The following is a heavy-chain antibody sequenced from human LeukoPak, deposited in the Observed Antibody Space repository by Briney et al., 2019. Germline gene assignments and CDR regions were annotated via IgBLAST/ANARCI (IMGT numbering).Heavy chain of an antibody. D-gene: IGHD6-19*01. CDR1: GGTFSSYA. CDR3: ARDRGAVALFDY. CDR2: IIPILGIA. V-gene: IGHV1-69*04. J-gene: IGHJ4*02. Sequence: SVKVSCKASGGTFSSYAISWVRQAPGQGLEWMGRIIPILGIANYAQKFQGRVTITADKSMSTAYMELSSLRSGDTAVYYCARDRGAVALFDYWGQGTLVTVSS.